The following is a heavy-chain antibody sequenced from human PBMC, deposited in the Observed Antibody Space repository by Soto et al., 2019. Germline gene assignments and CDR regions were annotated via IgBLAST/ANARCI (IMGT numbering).Heavy chain of an antibody. CDR3: ARVMIVRARGMDV. V-gene: IGHV1-2*02. Sequence: VKVSCKASGYTFTGYYMHWVRQAPGQGLEWMGWINPNSGGTNYAQKFQGRVTMTRDTSISTAYMELSRLRSDDTAVYYCARVMIVRARGMDVWGQGTTVTVSS. CDR2: INPNSGGT. J-gene: IGHJ6*02. D-gene: IGHD3-22*01. CDR1: GYTFTGYY.